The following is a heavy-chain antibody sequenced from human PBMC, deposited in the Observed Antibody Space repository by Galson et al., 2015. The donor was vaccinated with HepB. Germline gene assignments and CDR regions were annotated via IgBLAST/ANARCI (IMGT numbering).Heavy chain of an antibody. CDR2: INTNTGNP. CDR3: ARDPAHSEVQGVNNWFDP. Sequence: SVKVSCKASGYTFTSYAMNWVRQAPGQGLEWMGWINTNTGNPTYAQGFTGRFVFSLDTSVSTAYLQISSLKAEDTAVYYCARDPAHSEVQGVNNWFDPWGQGTLVTVSS. V-gene: IGHV7-4-1*02. D-gene: IGHD3-10*01. J-gene: IGHJ5*02. CDR1: GYTFTSYA.